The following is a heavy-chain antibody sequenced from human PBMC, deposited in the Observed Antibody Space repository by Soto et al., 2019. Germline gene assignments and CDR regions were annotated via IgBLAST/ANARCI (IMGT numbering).Heavy chain of an antibody. CDR2: INPNSGGT. Sequence: ASVKVSCKASGYTFTGYYMHWVRQAPGQGLEWMGWINPNSGGTNYAQKFQGWVTMTRDTSISTAYMELSRLRSVDTAVYYCARGGSYYDYMDVWGKGTTVTVSS. D-gene: IGHD3-10*01. V-gene: IGHV1-2*04. CDR1: GYTFTGYY. J-gene: IGHJ6*03. CDR3: ARGGSYYDYMDV.